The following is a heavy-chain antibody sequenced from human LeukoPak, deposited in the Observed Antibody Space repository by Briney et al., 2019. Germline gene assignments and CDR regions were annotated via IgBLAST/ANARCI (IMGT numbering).Heavy chain of an antibody. J-gene: IGHJ4*02. CDR3: PSLILLLSSFDY. Sequence: PGGSLRLSCAASGFTFSHYYMSWVRQAPGRGLEWVSYISGSSTYTNYADSVKGRFTISRDNAKNSLYLQMNSLRAEDTGVYYCPSLILLLSSFDYWGQGTLVTVSS. V-gene: IGHV3-11*06. CDR1: GFTFSHYY. CDR2: ISGSSTYT. D-gene: IGHD3-3*01.